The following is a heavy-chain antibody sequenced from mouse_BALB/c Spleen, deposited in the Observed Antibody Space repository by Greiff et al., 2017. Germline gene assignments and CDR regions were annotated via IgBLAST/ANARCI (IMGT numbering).Heavy chain of an antibody. D-gene: IGHD1-1*01. CDR3: TRWSTTVVRYFDV. Sequence: VQLQQSGAELVRPGASVKLSCKASGYTFTSYWINWVKQRPGQGLEWIGNIYPSDSYTNYNQKFKDKATLTVDKSSSTAYMQLSSPTSEDSAVYYCTRWSTTVVRYFDVWGAGTTVTVSS. V-gene: IGHV1-69*02. J-gene: IGHJ1*01. CDR2: IYPSDSYT. CDR1: GYTFTSYW.